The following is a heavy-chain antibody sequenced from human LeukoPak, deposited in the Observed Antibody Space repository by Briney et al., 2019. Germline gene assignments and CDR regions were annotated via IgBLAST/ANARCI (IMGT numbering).Heavy chain of an antibody. D-gene: IGHD3-10*01. CDR2: INTDGSIT. V-gene: IGHV3-74*01. CDR3: ARDRGPRTGFMVREAYDY. J-gene: IGHJ4*02. CDR1: GNYW. Sequence: GGSLRLSCAASGNYWIHWVRQAPGKGLVWVSRINTDGSITNYADSVKGRFSISRDNAKNTLYLQMSSLRAEDTAVYYCARDRGPRTGFMVREAYDYWGQGTLVTVSS.